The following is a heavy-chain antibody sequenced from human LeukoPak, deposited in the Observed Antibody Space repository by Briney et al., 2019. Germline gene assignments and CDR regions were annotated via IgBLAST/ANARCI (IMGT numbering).Heavy chain of an antibody. CDR2: MNPISGNT. V-gene: IGHV1-8*02. Sequence: ASVKVSCKASGYTFTSYDINWVRQATGQGLEWMGWMNPISGNTTYAQKFHGRVTMARNTSISTAYMELSSLRSEDTAVYYWARIRTSRATRAKLGFGYYYYYMDVWGKGTTVTVSS. J-gene: IGHJ6*03. CDR1: GYTFTSYD. CDR3: ARIRTSRATRAKLGFGYYYYYMDV. D-gene: IGHD7-27*01.